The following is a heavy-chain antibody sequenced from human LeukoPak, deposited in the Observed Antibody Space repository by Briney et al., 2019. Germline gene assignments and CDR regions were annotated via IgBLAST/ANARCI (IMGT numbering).Heavy chain of an antibody. CDR1: GFTFSSYG. D-gene: IGHD4-17*01. Sequence: GGSLRLSCAASGFTFSSYGMHWVRQAPGKGLEWVAVISYAGSNEYYANSVRGRFTISRDNSRNTLYLQMNSLRAEDTAVYYCAKTPAAGDYPQAEFFQHWGQGTLVTVSS. J-gene: IGHJ1*01. CDR3: AKTPAAGDYPQAEFFQH. V-gene: IGHV3-30*18. CDR2: ISYAGSNE.